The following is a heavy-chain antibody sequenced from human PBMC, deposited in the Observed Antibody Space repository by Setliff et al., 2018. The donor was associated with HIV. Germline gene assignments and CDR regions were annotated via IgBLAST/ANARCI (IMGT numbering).Heavy chain of an antibody. D-gene: IGHD4-17*01. CDR2: IYYSGST. CDR3: ARTTGSHRAFDI. Sequence: TSETLSLTCTVSGDSIGTTTYYWGWIRQSPEKGLEWIGSIYYSGSTYYNPSLKSRVTISVDTSKNQFSLKLSSVTAADTAVYYCARTTGSHRAFDIWGQGTMVTVSS. J-gene: IGHJ3*02. V-gene: IGHV4-39*01. CDR1: GDSIGTTTYY.